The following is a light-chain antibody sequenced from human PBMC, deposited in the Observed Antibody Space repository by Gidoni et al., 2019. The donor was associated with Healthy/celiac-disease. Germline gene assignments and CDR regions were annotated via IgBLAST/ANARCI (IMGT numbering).Light chain of an antibody. CDR2: RNN. V-gene: IGLV1-47*01. J-gene: IGLJ2*01. Sequence: QSVLTQPPSASGTPGQRVTISCSGSSPTTGSNYVYWYQQPPGTAPKLLIYRNNQRPSGVPDRFSGSKSGTSASLGISGLRSEDEAEYYCAAWDDSLSGRVVFGGGTKLTVL. CDR3: AAWDDSLSGRVV. CDR1: SPTTGSNY.